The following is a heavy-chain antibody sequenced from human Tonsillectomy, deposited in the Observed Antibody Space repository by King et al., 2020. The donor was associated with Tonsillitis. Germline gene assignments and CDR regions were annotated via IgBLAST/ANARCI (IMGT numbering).Heavy chain of an antibody. D-gene: IGHD3-10*01. V-gene: IGHV3-33*01. J-gene: IGHJ4*02. Sequence: QLVQSGGGVVQPGRSLRLSCAASGFTFTNYGIHWVRQAPGKGLDWVAVVWYDGSIKYYAGSVKGRFTISRDNSKNTVYLQMNSLRAEDTAVYYCARDLGEAMDFWGQGALVTVSS. CDR1: GFTFTNYG. CDR3: ARDLGEAMDF. CDR2: VWYDGSIK.